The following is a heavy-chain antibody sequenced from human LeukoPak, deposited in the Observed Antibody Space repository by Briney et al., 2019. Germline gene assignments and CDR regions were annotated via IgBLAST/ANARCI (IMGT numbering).Heavy chain of an antibody. CDR1: GFTFSSYA. D-gene: IGHD1-14*01. CDR2: ISYDGSNK. V-gene: IGHV3-30-3*01. CDR3: ARAPTTPEGY. Sequence: GVSLRLSCAASGFTFSSYAMHWVRGAPGKGLEWVALISYDGSNKYYADSVKGRFTISRDNSKNTLYLQMNSRRAEDTAVYYCARAPTTPEGYWGQGTLVTVSS. J-gene: IGHJ4*02.